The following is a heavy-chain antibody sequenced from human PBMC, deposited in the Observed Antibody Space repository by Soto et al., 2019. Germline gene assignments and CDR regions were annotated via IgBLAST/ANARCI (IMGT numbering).Heavy chain of an antibody. CDR1: GFSFSSFA. CDR3: ARAPGTTSWLDP. J-gene: IGHJ5*02. Sequence: GGSLRLSCAASGFSFSSFAMHWVRQAPGKGLEWVAVVSYDGTYKYYADSVKGRFTISRDNSMATSYLQMNNLTTEDTAFYHCARAPGTTSWLDPWGQGILVTVSS. V-gene: IGHV3-30-3*01. D-gene: IGHD1-7*01. CDR2: VSYDGTYK.